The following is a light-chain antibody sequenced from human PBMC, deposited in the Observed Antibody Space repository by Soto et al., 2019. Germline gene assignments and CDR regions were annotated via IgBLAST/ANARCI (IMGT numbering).Light chain of an antibody. CDR3: AAWDDRLSGL. CDR1: SSNIGSNT. CDR2: STN. J-gene: IGLJ2*01. V-gene: IGLV1-44*01. Sequence: QAVVTQPPSASGAPGQRVTISCSGSSSNIGSNTVNWYQHLPGTAPKLLIYSTNQRPSGVPDRFSGSKSGTSASLDISGLQSEDEADYYCAAWDDRLSGLFGGGTKVTVL.